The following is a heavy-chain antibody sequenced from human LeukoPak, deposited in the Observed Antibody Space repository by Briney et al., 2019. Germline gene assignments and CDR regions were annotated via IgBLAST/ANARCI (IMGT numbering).Heavy chain of an antibody. J-gene: IGHJ3*02. CDR3: VKDAFSYNGGYDPFDI. D-gene: IGHD2-8*01. CDR1: RFIFSDYA. Sequence: GGSLRLSCAASRFIFSDYAMSWVRQAPGKGLEWVSTTEGDGSGAHYADAVKGRFTISRDNSKDNLYLQMNSLKVEDTAVYYCVKDAFSYNGGYDPFDIWGQGTMVTVSS. CDR2: TEGDGSGA. V-gene: IGHV3-23*01.